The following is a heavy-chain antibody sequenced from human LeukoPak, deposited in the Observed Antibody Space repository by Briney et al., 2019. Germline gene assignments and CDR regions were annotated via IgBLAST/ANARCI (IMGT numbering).Heavy chain of an antibody. CDR3: ARYATGRYFDL. CDR2: IYYNGDT. J-gene: IGHJ2*01. V-gene: IGHV4-59*01. CDR1: GDSIGSYY. D-gene: IGHD2-2*01. Sequence: PSETLSLTRPMSGDSIGSYYWSWIRQSPGQGLVWIAYIYYNGDTNYNPSFANRVTISVDTSKKQFSLNVTSVTAADTAVYYCARYATGRYFDLWGRGTLVTVSS.